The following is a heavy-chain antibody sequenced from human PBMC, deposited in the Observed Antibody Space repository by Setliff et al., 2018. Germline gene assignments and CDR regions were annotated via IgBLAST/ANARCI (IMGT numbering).Heavy chain of an antibody. CDR3: ERVGPGSSGWYRLDYYYYYYMDV. CDR2: INWNGGST. J-gene: IGHJ6*03. CDR1: GFTFDDYG. Sequence: GGSLRLSCAASGFTFDDYGMSWVRQAPGKGLEWVSTINWNGGSTSYADSEKGRFTISRDIAENSLYLQMNSLRAEDTAVYYCERVGPGSSGWYRLDYYYYYYMDVWGKGTTVTVSS. D-gene: IGHD6-19*01. V-gene: IGHV3-20*04.